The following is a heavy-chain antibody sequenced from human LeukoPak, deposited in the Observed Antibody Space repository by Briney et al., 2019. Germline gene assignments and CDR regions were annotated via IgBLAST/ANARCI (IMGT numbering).Heavy chain of an antibody. J-gene: IGHJ4*02. CDR3: ARDLNYYDSSGYYY. CDR1: GFTFRNYA. Sequence: GGSLRLSCAASGFTFRNYAMHWVRQAPGKGLEWVAVISYDGSNKYYADSVKGRFTISRDNSKNTLYLQMNSLRAEDTAVYYCARDLNYYDSSGYYYWGQGTLVTVSS. CDR2: ISYDGSNK. V-gene: IGHV3-30*04. D-gene: IGHD3-22*01.